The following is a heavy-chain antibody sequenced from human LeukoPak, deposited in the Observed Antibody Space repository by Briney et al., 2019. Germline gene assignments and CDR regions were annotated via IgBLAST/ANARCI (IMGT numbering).Heavy chain of an antibody. J-gene: IGHJ4*02. D-gene: IGHD1-26*01. CDR1: GGSIGSYY. CDR2: IYTSGST. V-gene: IGHV4-4*07. CDR3: ARGWESTLFDY. Sequence: NTSETLSLTCTVSGGSIGSYYWSWIRQPAGKGLEWIGRIYTSGSTNYNPSLKSRVTMSVHTYKNQFSLKLSSVTAADTAVYYCARGWESTLFDYWGQGTLVTVSS.